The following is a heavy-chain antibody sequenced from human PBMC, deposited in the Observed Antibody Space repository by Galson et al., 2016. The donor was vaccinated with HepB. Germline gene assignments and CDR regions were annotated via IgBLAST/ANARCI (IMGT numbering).Heavy chain of an antibody. V-gene: IGHV3-23*01. D-gene: IGHD3-3*01. CDR3: AKDRGRITIFGVVMVRGY. Sequence: SLRLSCAASGFTFSSYAMSWVRQAPGKGLEWVSAISGSGGSTYYADSVKGRFTISRDNSKNTLYLQMNSLRAKDTAVDYCAKDRGRITIFGVVMVRGYGGQGTLVTVAS. CDR1: GFTFSSYA. J-gene: IGHJ4*02. CDR2: ISGSGGST.